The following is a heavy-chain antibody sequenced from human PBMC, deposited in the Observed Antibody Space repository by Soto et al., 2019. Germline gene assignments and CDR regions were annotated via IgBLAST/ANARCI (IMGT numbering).Heavy chain of an antibody. Sequence: PSETLSLTCTVSGGSISSGNYYWAWIRQPPRKGLEWIGSIQYSGSTYYNPSLKSRVTIYIDTSKNHLSLKLSFVTAADTAVYYCARVSGSYAPLSDWGQGTLVTVS. CDR2: IQYSGST. J-gene: IGHJ4*02. V-gene: IGHV4-39*02. D-gene: IGHD1-26*01. CDR1: GGSISSGNYY. CDR3: ARVSGSYAPLSD.